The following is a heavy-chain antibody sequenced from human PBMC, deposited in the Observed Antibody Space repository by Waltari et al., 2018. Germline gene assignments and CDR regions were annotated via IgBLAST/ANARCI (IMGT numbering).Heavy chain of an antibody. CDR3: ARVHGAESPLAWGTDV. D-gene: IGHD2-21*01. Sequence: QVQLQESGPGLMKPSETLSLSCTVSGASLTTYYWSWFRQPPGKGLEYIGYIHDSGDTNYSPSCRSRVSMSMDTSKNEFSRKVSSVTAADSAVYYCARVHGAESPLAWGTDVWGQGTAVTVSS. J-gene: IGHJ6*02. CDR2: IHDSGDT. V-gene: IGHV4-59*01. CDR1: GASLTTYY.